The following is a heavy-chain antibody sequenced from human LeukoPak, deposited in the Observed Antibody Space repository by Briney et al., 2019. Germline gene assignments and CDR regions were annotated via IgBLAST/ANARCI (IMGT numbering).Heavy chain of an antibody. CDR1: GFTFSSYW. D-gene: IGHD3-22*01. Sequence: GGSLRPSCAASGFTFSSYWMSWVRPAPGKGLEWVASIKQDGSEKYYVDSVKGRFTISRDNAKNSLYLQMNSLRAEDTAVYYCARTARITMIVVVSDAFDIWGQGTMVTVSS. V-gene: IGHV3-7*01. CDR3: ARTARITMIVVVSDAFDI. J-gene: IGHJ3*02. CDR2: IKQDGSEK.